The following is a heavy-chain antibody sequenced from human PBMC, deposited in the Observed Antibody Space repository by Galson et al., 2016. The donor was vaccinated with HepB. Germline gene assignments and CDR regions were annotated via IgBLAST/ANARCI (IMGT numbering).Heavy chain of an antibody. D-gene: IGHD6-13*01. V-gene: IGHV3-23*01. CDR2: IIDSGSST. CDR1: GFTFSSYA. J-gene: IGHJ3*02. Sequence: SLRLSCAASGFTFSSYAMSWVRQAPGKGLEWVSGIIDSGSSTYYADSVKGRVTISRDYYKNTLYLQMNTLRAEDTAVYYCAKDAAYSSTWNTGVMHAFDIWGQGTMVTVSS. CDR3: AKDAAYSSTWNTGVMHAFDI.